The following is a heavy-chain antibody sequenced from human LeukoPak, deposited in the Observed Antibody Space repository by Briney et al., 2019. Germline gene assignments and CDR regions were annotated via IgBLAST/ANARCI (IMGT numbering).Heavy chain of an antibody. J-gene: IGHJ5*02. CDR2: ISAYNGNT. CDR3: ARAVRGYDFWSGYLANWFDP. D-gene: IGHD3-3*01. V-gene: IGHV1-18*01. Sequence: ASVKVSCKTSGYSGNFYGITWVRQVAGQGLEWMGWISAYNGNTNYAQKLQGRVTMTTDTSTSTAYMELRSLRSDDTAVYYCARAVRGYDFWSGYLANWFDPWGQGTLVTVSS. CDR1: GYSGNFYG.